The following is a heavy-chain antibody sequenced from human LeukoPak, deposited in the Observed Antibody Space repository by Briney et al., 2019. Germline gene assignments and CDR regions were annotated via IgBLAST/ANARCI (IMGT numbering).Heavy chain of an antibody. CDR2: ISSSSSTI. D-gene: IGHD2-2*01. CDR1: GFTFSSYS. V-gene: IGHV3-48*01. Sequence: QTGGSLRLSCAASGFTFSSYSMNWVRQAPGKGLEWVSYISSSSSTIYYADSVKGRFTISRDNAKNSLYLQKNSLRAEDTAVYYCASDGGYCSSTNCYLGVWGQGTMVTVSS. J-gene: IGHJ3*01. CDR3: ASDGGYCSSTNCYLGV.